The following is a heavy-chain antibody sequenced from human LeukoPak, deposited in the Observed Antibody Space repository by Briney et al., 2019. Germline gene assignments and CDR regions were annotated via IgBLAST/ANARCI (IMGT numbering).Heavy chain of an antibody. CDR1: NYSISRDYY. D-gene: IGHD3-10*01. CDR3: ARDEGGRHYYGSGSRVY. V-gene: IGHV4-38-2*02. J-gene: IGHJ4*02. CDR2: IYHTGST. Sequence: SETLSLTCTVSNYSISRDYYWGWIRQPPGEGLEWIGSIYHTGSTYYNPSLKSRVTMSIDTSKSQFSLKLSSVTAADTAIYYCARDEGGRHYYGSGSRVYWGQGTLVTVSS.